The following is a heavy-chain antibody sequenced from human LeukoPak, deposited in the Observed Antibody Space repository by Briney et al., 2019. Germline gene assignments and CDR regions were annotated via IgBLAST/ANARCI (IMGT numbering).Heavy chain of an antibody. J-gene: IGHJ4*02. Sequence: AGGSLRLSCAASGFTFSSYWMSWVRQAPGKGLEWVANIKQDGSEKYYVDSVKGRFTISRDNAKNSLYLQMNSLRAEDTAVYYCAKADSGYYYDYWGQGALVTVSS. CDR1: GFTFSSYW. V-gene: IGHV3-7*01. D-gene: IGHD3-22*01. CDR3: AKADSGYYYDY. CDR2: IKQDGSEK.